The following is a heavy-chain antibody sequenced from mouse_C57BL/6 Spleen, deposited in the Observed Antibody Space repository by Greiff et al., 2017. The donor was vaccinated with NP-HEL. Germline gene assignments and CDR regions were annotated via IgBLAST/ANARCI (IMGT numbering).Heavy chain of an antibody. CDR1: GYTFTSYW. V-gene: IGHV1-52*01. J-gene: IGHJ2*01. D-gene: IGHD1-1*01. Sequence: VQLQQSGAELVRPGSSVKLSCKASGYTFTSYWMHWVKQRPVQGLEWIGKIDPSDSETHYNQKFKGKATLTVDKSSSTAYMQLSSLTSEDSAVYYCARCGSYPYYFDYWGQGTTLTVSS. CDR3: ARCGSYPYYFDY. CDR2: IDPSDSET.